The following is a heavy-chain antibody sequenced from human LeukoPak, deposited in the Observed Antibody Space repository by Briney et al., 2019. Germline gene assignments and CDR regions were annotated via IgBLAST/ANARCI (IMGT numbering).Heavy chain of an antibody. CDR1: GFTFSDYY. CDR2: ISSSGSTI. CDR3: ERAAVEMATDTVYYFDY. J-gene: IGHJ4*02. V-gene: IGHV3-11*04. D-gene: IGHD5-24*01. Sequence: PGGSLRLSCAASGFTFSDYYMSWIRQAPGKGLEWVSYISSSGSTIYYADSVKGRFTISRDNAKNSLYLQMNSLRAEDTAVYYCERAAVEMATDTVYYFDYWGQGTLVTVSS.